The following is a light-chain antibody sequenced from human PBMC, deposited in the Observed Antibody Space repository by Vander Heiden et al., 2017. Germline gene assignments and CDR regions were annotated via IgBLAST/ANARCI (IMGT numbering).Light chain of an antibody. J-gene: IGKJ4*01. Sequence: DIVLAQSPASLTLSLGERATINCKSSQSVLARANNRNYLAWYQQKPGQPPKLLIYWASSRESGVPDRFSGSGSGTDFTLTISSLQAEDVALYYCQQYFSTLTFGGGTKVQIK. CDR3: QQYFSTLT. CDR2: WAS. CDR1: QSVLARANNRNY. V-gene: IGKV4-1*01.